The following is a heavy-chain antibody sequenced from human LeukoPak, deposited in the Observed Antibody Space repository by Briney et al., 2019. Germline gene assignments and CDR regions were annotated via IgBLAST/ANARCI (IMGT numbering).Heavy chain of an antibody. V-gene: IGHV1-69*04. CDR2: IIPILGIA. J-gene: IGHJ3*02. CDR3: AREQTRGAFDI. Sequence: GASVKVSCKASGCTFSSYAISWVRQAPGQGLEWMGRIIPILGIANSAQKFQGRVTITADKSTSTAYMELSSLRSEDTAVYYCAREQTRGAFDIWGQGTMVTVSS. CDR1: GCTFSSYA.